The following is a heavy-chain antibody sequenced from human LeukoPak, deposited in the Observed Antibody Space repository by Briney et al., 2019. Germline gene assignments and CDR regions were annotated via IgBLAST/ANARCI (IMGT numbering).Heavy chain of an antibody. Sequence: PSETLSLTCTVSGGSISSDNYYWGWMRQTQGKGLDWIGSIYDSQSTNYNPSLKSRVTISLDTSKNQVSLRLTSVTAADTAVYYCARRGRSYYDFWSGSFGKYYFDYWGQGTLVTVSS. CDR1: GGSISSDNYY. CDR2: IYDSQST. CDR3: ARRGRSYYDFWSGSFGKYYFDY. V-gene: IGHV4-39*07. J-gene: IGHJ4*02. D-gene: IGHD3-3*01.